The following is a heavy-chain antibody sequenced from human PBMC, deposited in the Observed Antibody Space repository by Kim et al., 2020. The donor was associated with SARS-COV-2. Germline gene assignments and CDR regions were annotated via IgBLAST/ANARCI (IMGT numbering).Heavy chain of an antibody. CDR1: GGSFSGYY. V-gene: IGHV4-34*01. CDR2: INHSGST. CDR3: ARGHAELRHFVWLDY. J-gene: IGHJ4*02. Sequence: SETLSLTCAVYGGSFSGYYWSWIRQPPGKGPEWIGAINHSGSTNYNPYLKSRATISVDTSKNQFPLKLSSVTAADTAVFYFARGHAELRHFVWLDYWGQG. D-gene: IGHD3-9*01.